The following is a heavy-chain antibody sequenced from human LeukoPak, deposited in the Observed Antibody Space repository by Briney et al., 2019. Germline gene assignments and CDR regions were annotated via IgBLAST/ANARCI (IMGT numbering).Heavy chain of an antibody. CDR2: FDPEDGET. CDR3: ATVLGYCSSTSCYNFDY. CDR1: GYTLTEFS. V-gene: IGHV1-24*01. J-gene: IGHJ4*02. Sequence: ASVKVSCKVSGYTLTEFSMHWVRQAPGKGLEWMGGFDPEDGETIYAQKFQGRVTMTEDTSTDTAYMELSSLRSEDTVVYYCATVLGYCSSTSCYNFDYWGQGTLVTVSS. D-gene: IGHD2-2*02.